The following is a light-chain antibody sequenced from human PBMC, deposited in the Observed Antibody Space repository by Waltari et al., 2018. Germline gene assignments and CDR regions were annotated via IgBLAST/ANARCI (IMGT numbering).Light chain of an antibody. CDR2: GAS. J-gene: IGKJ4*01. CDR1: QSVNSNY. CDR3: QQYGSSPLT. Sequence: EIVLTQSPGTLSLSPGERATLSCRASQSVNSNYLAWYQQKPGQAPRPLIFGASIRATGFPDRFSGSGSGTAFTLTISRLEPEDFAVYYCQQYGSSPLTFGGGTKVEIK. V-gene: IGKV3-20*01.